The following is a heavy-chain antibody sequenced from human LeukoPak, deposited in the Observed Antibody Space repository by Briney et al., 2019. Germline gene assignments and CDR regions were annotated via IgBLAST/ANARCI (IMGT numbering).Heavy chain of an antibody. D-gene: IGHD5-24*01. V-gene: IGHV3-33*01. CDR3: ARSRDGYRHGYH. J-gene: IGHJ5*02. CDR2: IWYDGSNT. CDR1: GFIFSDYG. Sequence: QPGRSLRLSCTTSGFIFSDYGMHWVRQAPGKGLEWVAAIWYDGSNTYYGGSVKGRFTISRDTSKNTLYLQMNSLRAEDTAVYFCARSRDGYRHGYHWGQGTLVTVSS.